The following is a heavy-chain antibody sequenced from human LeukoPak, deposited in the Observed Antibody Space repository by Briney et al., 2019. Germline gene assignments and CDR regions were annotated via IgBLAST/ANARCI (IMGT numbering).Heavy chain of an antibody. CDR3: AKDNIKQLAPINFDY. D-gene: IGHD6-13*01. Sequence: GGSLRLSCAASGFTFSSHLTHWVRQAPGKGLVWVSRISSDGTYTNYADSVRGRFTISRDNAKNTLYLQMNSLRAEDTAVYYCAKDNIKQLAPINFDYWGQGTLVTVSS. CDR1: GFTFSSHL. CDR2: ISSDGTYT. J-gene: IGHJ4*02. V-gene: IGHV3-74*01.